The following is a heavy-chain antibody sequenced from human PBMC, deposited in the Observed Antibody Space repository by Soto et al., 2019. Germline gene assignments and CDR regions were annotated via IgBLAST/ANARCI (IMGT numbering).Heavy chain of an antibody. CDR1: GFTFSSYV. D-gene: IGHD1-1*01. CDR2: ISYDGSKK. Sequence: QVQLVESGGGVVQPGRSLRLSCAASGFTFSSYVMHWVRQAPGKGLEWVAVISYDGSKKYYADSVKGRFTISRDNSKTTLYLQMNSLRAEDTAVYYCARTPNWYYFDYWGQGTLVTVSS. V-gene: IGHV3-30-3*01. J-gene: IGHJ4*02. CDR3: ARTPNWYYFDY.